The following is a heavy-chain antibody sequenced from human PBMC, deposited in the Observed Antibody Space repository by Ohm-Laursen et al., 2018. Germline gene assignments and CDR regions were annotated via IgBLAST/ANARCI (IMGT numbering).Heavy chain of an antibody. CDR3: ARDPGMVYANGYFDY. Sequence: SDTLSLTCTVSGGSISSYYWSWIRQPPGKGLEWIGYIYYTGSTNYNPSLKSRVTMSVDTSKNRFSLKLSSVTAADTAVYFCARDPGMVYANGYFDYWGQGTLVTVSS. CDR2: IYYTGST. J-gene: IGHJ4*02. V-gene: IGHV4-59*01. D-gene: IGHD2-8*01. CDR1: GGSISSYY.